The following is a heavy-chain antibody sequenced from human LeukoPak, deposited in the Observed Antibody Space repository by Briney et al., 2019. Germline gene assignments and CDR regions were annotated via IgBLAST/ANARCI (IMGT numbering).Heavy chain of an antibody. D-gene: IGHD6-19*01. CDR2: IYYSGST. J-gene: IGHJ4*02. V-gene: IGHV4-39*01. Sequence: SETLSLTCTVSGGSISSSSYYWGWIRQPPGKGLEWIGSIYYSGSTYYNPSLKSRVTISVDTSKNQFSLKLSSVTAADTAVYYCARCSGWDLYYFDYWSQGTLVTVSS. CDR1: GGSISSSSYY. CDR3: ARCSGWDLYYFDY.